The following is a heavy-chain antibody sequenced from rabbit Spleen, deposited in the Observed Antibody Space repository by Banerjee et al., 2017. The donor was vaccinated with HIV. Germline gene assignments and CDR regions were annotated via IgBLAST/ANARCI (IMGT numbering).Heavy chain of an antibody. CDR2: IYAGSSGGT. Sequence: QSLEESGGGLVQPGGSLTLTCKASGFSFNSGYDMCWVRQAPGKGLEWIACIYAGSSGGTYSATWAKGRFTISKTSSTTVTLQMTSLTAADTATYFCARDTGTSFSTYGMDLWGPGTLVTVS. J-gene: IGHJ6*01. CDR1: GFSFNSGYD. D-gene: IGHD8-1*01. V-gene: IGHV1S40*01. CDR3: ARDTGTSFSTYGMDL.